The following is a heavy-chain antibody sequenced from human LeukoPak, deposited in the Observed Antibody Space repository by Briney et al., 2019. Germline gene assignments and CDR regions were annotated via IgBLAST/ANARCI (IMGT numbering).Heavy chain of an antibody. CDR3: ARDFDGPRASDY. J-gene: IGHJ4*02. CDR1: GFISTTHG. V-gene: IGHV3-74*01. D-gene: IGHD4-17*01. Sequence: GGSLRLSCATSGFISTTHGMTWVRQAPGKGLVWVSCTNTDGSYSSYADSVKGRFTISRDNVRNTLYLQMSSLRAEDSAVYYCARDFDGPRASDYWGQGISVTVSS. CDR2: TNTDGSYS.